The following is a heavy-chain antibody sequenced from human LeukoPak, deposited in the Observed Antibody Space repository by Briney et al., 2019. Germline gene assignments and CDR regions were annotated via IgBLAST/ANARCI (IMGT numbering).Heavy chain of an antibody. CDR1: GGSISSGGYY. CDR3: ARTAIDGGATIDY. V-gene: IGHV4-31*03. J-gene: IGHJ4*02. D-gene: IGHD1-26*01. CDR2: IYYSGST. Sequence: PSETLSLTCTVSGGSISSGGYYWSWIRQHPGKSLEWIGYIYYSGSTYYNPSLKSRVTISVDTSKNQFSLKLSSVTAADTAVYYCARTAIDGGATIDYWGQGTLVTVSS.